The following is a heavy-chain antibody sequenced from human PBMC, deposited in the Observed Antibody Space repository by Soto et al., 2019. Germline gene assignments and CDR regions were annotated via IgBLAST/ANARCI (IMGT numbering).Heavy chain of an antibody. V-gene: IGHV4-59*01. CDR1: GGSISSYF. D-gene: IGHD6-13*01. Sequence: QVQLQESGPGLLKPSETLSLTCTVSGGSISSYFCICVRQPPGKGLEWIGSVYYTGTTDYNPSLKSRVTISVDTSKTQFSLNLRSVTAADTAVYYCARALAAVPRAFDYWGRGTLVTVSS. J-gene: IGHJ4*02. CDR3: ARALAAVPRAFDY. CDR2: VYYTGTT.